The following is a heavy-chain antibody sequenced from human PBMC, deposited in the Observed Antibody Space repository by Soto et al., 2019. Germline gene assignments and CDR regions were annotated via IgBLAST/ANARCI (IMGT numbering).Heavy chain of an antibody. D-gene: IGHD3-22*01. CDR2: ISYDGSNK. V-gene: IGHV3-30*18. CDR1: GCKVSSYG. CDR3: AKAYDSSGYYPLGEDY. J-gene: IGHJ4*02. Sequence: GGALRLSGARRGCKVSSYGMRRVRQDTSRGLEWVAVISYDGSNKYYADSVKGRFTISRDNSKSTLYLQMNSLRAEDTAVYYCAKAYDSSGYYPLGEDYWGQGTLVTVSS.